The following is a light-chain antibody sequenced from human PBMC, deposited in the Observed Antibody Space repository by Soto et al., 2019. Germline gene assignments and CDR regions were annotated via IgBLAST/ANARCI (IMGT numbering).Light chain of an antibody. V-gene: IGLV2-14*01. CDR3: SSHTSGSTRV. Sequence: QSALTQPASVSGSPGQSIAISCTGTSSDVGGYDYVSWYQQQPDKAPKIMIYEVTKRPSGVSNPFSGSKSGNTASLTISGLQSEDEADYYCSSHTSGSTRVFGTGTKVTVL. CDR1: SSDVGGYDY. CDR2: EVT. J-gene: IGLJ1*01.